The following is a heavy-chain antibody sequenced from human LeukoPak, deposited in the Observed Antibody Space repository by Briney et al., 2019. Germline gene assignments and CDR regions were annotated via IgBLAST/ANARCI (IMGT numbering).Heavy chain of an antibody. V-gene: IGHV3-23*01. CDR2: ISGGGGST. D-gene: IGHD1-26*01. CDR3: AKDKLPGATTYWYFDL. Sequence: GGSLRLSCAASGFTFSSYAMGWVRQAPGKGLEWVSAISGGGGSTYYADSVKEGRFAISRDNSKNTLYLQMNSLRAEDTALYYCAKDKLPGATTYWYFDLWGRGTLVTVSS. CDR1: GFTFSSYA. J-gene: IGHJ2*01.